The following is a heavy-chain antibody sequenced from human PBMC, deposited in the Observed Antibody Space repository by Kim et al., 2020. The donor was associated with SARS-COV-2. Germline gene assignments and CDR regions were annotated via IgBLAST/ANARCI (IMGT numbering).Heavy chain of an antibody. J-gene: IGHJ5*02. CDR2: IYYSGST. V-gene: IGHV4-39*07. D-gene: IGHD6-13*01. Sequence: SETLSLTCTVSGGSISSSSYYWGWIRQPPGKGLEWIGSIYYSGSTYYNPSLKSRVTISVDTSKNQFSLKLSSVTAADTAVYYCARDKSSSWYWVYWFDPWGQGTLVTVSS. CDR3: ARDKSSSWYWVYWFDP. CDR1: GGSISSSSYY.